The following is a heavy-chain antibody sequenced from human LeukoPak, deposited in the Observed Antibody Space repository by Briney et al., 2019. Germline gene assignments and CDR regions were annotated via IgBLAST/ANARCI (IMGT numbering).Heavy chain of an antibody. CDR1: AGSISSYY. Sequence: SETLSLTCTVSAGSISSYYWSWIRQPPGKGLEWIGYIYYSGSTYYNPSLKSRVTISVDTSKNQFSLKLSSVTAADTAVYYCAAQSGSQKYYFDYWGQGTLVTVSS. J-gene: IGHJ4*02. CDR2: IYYSGST. V-gene: IGHV4-59*06. CDR3: AAQSGSQKYYFDY.